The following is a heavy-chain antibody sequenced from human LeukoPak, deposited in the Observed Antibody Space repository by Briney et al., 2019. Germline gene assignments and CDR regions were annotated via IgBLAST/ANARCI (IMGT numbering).Heavy chain of an antibody. CDR3: ARDFYGPYYYYGMDV. CDR1: GFTFSSYV. CDR2: INQDGGGK. V-gene: IGHV3-7*05. D-gene: IGHD2/OR15-2a*01. Sequence: GGSLRLSCAAPGFTFSSYVMSWVRQAPGKGLEWVANINQDGGGKYYVDSVKGRFTISRDNAKNSLYLQMNSLRAKDTAVYYCARDFYGPYYYYGMDVWGQGTTVTVSS. J-gene: IGHJ6*02.